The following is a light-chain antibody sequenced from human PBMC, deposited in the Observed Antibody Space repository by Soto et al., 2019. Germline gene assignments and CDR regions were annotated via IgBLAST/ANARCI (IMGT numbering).Light chain of an antibody. CDR2: EVS. CDR1: RSNIGRNY. V-gene: IGLV1-47*01. CDR3: TSFAPGRIYV. Sequence: QSVLTQPPSASGAPGQRVSISCSGSRSNIGRNYVYWYQQHPGRAPKLIIYEVSHRFSGLSYRFSGSKSGNTASLTISGLQAEDEGDYYCTSFAPGRIYVFGSGTKVTVL. J-gene: IGLJ1*01.